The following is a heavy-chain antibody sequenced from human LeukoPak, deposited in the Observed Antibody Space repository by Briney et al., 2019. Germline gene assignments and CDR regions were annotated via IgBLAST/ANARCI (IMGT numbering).Heavy chain of an antibody. CDR1: GFTFSNYA. V-gene: IGHV3-23*01. CDR3: AKQGGSYPFDP. CDR2: ISGSGGST. J-gene: IGHJ5*02. Sequence: GGSLRLSCAASGFTFSNYAMTWVRQAPGKGLEWVSTISGSGGSTYYADSVKGRFTFSRDNSKNTLYLQMNSLRAEDTAVYYCAKQGGSYPFDPWGQGTLVTASS. D-gene: IGHD1-26*01.